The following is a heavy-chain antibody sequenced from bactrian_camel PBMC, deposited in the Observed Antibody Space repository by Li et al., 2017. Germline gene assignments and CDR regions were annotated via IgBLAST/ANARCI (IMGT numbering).Heavy chain of an antibody. V-gene: IGHV3S6*01. CDR2: ITSLPSLFRAA. J-gene: IGHJ4*01. D-gene: IGHD3*01. CDR1: GNTASINC. Sequence: QVQLVESGGGSVQAGGSLRLSCVVSGNTASINCISWFRQAPGKEVEWVAGITSLPSLFRAASYADSVKGRFTISRDNAKDTLYLQMNSLKIEDTAVYYCALGSSRQATVTARGKGTQVTVS.